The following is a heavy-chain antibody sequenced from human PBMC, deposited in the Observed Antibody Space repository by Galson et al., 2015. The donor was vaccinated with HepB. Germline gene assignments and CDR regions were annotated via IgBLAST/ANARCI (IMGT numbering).Heavy chain of an antibody. CDR2: IIPILGIA. J-gene: IGHJ4*02. CDR3: ATYYYDSSGYFSPFDY. V-gene: IGHV1-69*04. Sequence: SVKVPCKASGGTFSSYAISWVRQAPGQGLEWMGRIIPILGIANYAQKFQGRVTITADKSTSTAYMELSSLRSEDTAVYYCATYYYDSSGYFSPFDYWGQGTLVTVSS. D-gene: IGHD3-22*01. CDR1: GGTFSSYA.